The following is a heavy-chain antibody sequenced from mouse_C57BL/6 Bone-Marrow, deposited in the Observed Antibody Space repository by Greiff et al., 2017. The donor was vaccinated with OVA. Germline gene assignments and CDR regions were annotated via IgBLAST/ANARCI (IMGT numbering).Heavy chain of an antibody. CDR3: ARSDVGSSWFAY. D-gene: IGHD1-1*02. CDR1: GYTFTSYW. CDR2: IYPGSGST. J-gene: IGHJ3*01. V-gene: IGHV1-55*01. Sequence: VQLQQPGAELVKPGASVKMSCKASGYTFTSYWITWVKQRPGQGLEWIGDIYPGSGSTNYNEKFKSKATLTVDTSSSTAYMQLSSLTSEDSAVYYCARSDVGSSWFAYWGQGTLVTVSA.